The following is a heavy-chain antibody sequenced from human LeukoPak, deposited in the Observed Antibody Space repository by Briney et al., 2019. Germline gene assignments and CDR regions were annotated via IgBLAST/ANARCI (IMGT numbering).Heavy chain of an antibody. CDR3: ARSVGSNWSYFFDY. V-gene: IGHV4-59*01. Sequence: SETLSLTCTVSGGSISSFHWNWLRQSPGRGLEWIGYVYGGGVTNYNPSLRFRVTMSIDTSKNKLSLNLKSVTAEDTAVYYCARSVGSNWSYFFDYWGQGTLVTVSS. CDR2: VYGGGVT. D-gene: IGHD6-13*01. J-gene: IGHJ4*02. CDR1: GGSISSFH.